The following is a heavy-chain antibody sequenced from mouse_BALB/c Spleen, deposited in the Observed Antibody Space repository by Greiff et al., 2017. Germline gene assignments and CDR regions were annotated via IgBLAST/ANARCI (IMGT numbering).Heavy chain of an antibody. D-gene: IGHD1-2*01. CDR1: GFNIKDYY. CDR3: NAGGTTAPDY. Sequence: EVQLQQSGAELVRSGASVKLSCTASGFNIKDYYMHWVKQRPEQGLEWIGWIDPENGDTEYAPKFQGKATMTADTSSNTAYLQLSSLTSEDTAVYYCNAGGTTAPDYWGQGTTLTVSS. CDR2: IDPENGDT. V-gene: IGHV14-4*02. J-gene: IGHJ2*01.